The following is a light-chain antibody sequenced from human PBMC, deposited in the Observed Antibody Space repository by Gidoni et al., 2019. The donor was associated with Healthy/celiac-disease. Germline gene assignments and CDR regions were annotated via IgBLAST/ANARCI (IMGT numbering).Light chain of an antibody. CDR3: QQYNSYSRT. CDR1: QSISSW. J-gene: IGKJ1*01. CDR2: KAS. V-gene: IGKV1-5*03. Sequence: DIQMTQSPSTLSASVGDRVTITCRASQSISSWLAWYQQKPGKATKLLIYKASSLESGVPSRFSGSGSGTEFTLTISSLQPDDFATYYCQQYNSYSRTFGQGTKVE.